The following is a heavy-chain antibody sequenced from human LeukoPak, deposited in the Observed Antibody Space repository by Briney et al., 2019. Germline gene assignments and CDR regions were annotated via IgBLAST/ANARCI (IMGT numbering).Heavy chain of an antibody. D-gene: IGHD3-22*01. CDR2: IYYSGST. CDR1: GGSISSYY. V-gene: IGHV4-59*01. CDR3: AREMAGITMIVVAQGYFDL. J-gene: IGHJ2*01. Sequence: SETLSLTCTVSGGSISSYYWSWIRQPPGKGLEWIGYIYYSGSTNYNPSLKSRVTISVDTSKNQFSLKLSSVTAADTAVYYCAREMAGITMIVVAQGYFDLWGRGTLVTVSS.